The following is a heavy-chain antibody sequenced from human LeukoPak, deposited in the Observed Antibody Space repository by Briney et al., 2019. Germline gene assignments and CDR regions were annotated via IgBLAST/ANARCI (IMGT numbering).Heavy chain of an antibody. D-gene: IGHD1-26*01. CDR1: GGSISSYY. V-gene: IGHV4-59*01. CDR3: ARIIVGATNYYYYMDV. J-gene: IGHJ6*03. Sequence: SEALSLTCTVSGGSISSYYWSWIRQPPGKGLEWIGYIYYSGSTNYNPSLKSRVTISVDTSKNQFSLKLSPVTAADTAVYYCARIIVGATNYYYYMDVWGKGTTVTISS. CDR2: IYYSGST.